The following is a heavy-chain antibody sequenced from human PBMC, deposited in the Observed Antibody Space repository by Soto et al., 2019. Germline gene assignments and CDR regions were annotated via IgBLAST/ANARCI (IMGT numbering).Heavy chain of an antibody. CDR3: ARVSTSICGGGNGYRLDSYFDS. V-gene: IGHV1-69*01. D-gene: IGHD2-21*01. J-gene: IGHJ4*03. CDR2: IIPLFGTP. Sequence: QVQLVQSGAEVKKPGSSLKVSCKTSGVTFSTSGISWVRQGPGQGLEWMGGIIPLFGTPKYARKFQGRGSSTADHSATTTYLELSGLSSDDTAIYYCARVSTSICGGGNGYRLDSYFDSWGQGSQVVVSS. CDR1: GVTFSTSG.